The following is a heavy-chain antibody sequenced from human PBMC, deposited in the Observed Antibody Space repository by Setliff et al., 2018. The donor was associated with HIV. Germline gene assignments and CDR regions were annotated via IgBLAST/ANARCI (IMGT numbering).Heavy chain of an antibody. CDR2: IKQDGSEK. Sequence: ETLSLSCAASGFTFSSYWMSWVRQAPGKGLEWVANIKQDGSEKYYADSVKGRFTISRDNAKNSLYLQMNSLRAEDTALYYCAKGQGYYDILTGYPYYFDSWGQGTLVTVS. CDR3: AKGQGYYDILTGYPYYFDS. V-gene: IGHV3-7*03. J-gene: IGHJ4*02. D-gene: IGHD3-9*01. CDR1: GFTFSSYW.